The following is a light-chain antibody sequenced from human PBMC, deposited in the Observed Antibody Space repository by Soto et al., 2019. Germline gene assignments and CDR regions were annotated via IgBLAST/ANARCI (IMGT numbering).Light chain of an antibody. J-gene: IGKJ1*01. CDR2: GAS. CDR1: QSFSSSF. Sequence: EIVLTQSPGTLSLSPGERATLSCRASQSFSSSFLAWYQQKPGQAPRLLIFGASTRATGIPARFSGSGSGTDFTLTISSLEPEDFAVYYCQQRSNWAGTFGQGTKVDI. CDR3: QQRSNWAGT. V-gene: IGKV3D-20*02.